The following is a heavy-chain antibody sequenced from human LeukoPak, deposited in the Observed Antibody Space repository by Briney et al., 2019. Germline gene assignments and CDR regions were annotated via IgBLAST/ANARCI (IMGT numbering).Heavy chain of an antibody. D-gene: IGHD1-14*01. CDR1: GGSMSSYY. CDR2: IYSTGST. Sequence: SDPLSLTCTVCGGSMSSYYGTWLRQPAGKGLEWIGRIYSTGSTNYNPSLKSRVTMSVDTSKNQFSLELSSVTAADTAVDYCARDIVGTFNYFDPWGQGTLVTVSS. CDR3: ARDIVGTFNYFDP. V-gene: IGHV4-4*07. J-gene: IGHJ5*02.